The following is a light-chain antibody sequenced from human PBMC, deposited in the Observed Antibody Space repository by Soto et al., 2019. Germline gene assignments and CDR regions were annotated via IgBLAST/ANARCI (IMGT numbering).Light chain of an antibody. J-gene: IGKJ2*01. Sequence: DIQMTQSPSTLSASVGDRVTLTCRASQSVSDWLAWYQQKPGKAPKVLIYKASNLESGVPSRFSGSGSGSEFTLTISSLQADDSAPYYCQQYYTFSPYTFGQGTKLVIK. V-gene: IGKV1-5*03. CDR3: QQYYTFSPYT. CDR2: KAS. CDR1: QSVSDW.